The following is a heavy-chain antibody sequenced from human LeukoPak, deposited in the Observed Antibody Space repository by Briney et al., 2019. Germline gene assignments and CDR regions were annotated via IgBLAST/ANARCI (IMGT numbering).Heavy chain of an antibody. CDR3: ARDRRSYYDSSGSHAFDI. CDR1: GYTFTGYY. D-gene: IGHD3-22*01. Sequence: GASVKVSCKASGYTFTGYYMHWVRQAPGQGLEWMGWINPNSGGTNSAQKFQGRVTMTRDMSTSTVYMELSSLRSEDTAVYYCARDRRSYYDSSGSHAFDIWGQGTMVTVSS. CDR2: INPNSGGT. J-gene: IGHJ3*02. V-gene: IGHV1-2*02.